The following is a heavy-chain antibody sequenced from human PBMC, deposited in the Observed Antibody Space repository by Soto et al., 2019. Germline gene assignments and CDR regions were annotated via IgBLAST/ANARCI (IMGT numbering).Heavy chain of an antibody. CDR3: ARGKEVPIPGGMDV. CDR1: VDIVSSNSAA. J-gene: IGHJ6*02. Sequence: SQTLSLTCAISVDIVSSNSAAWNCTRQSPSRGLEWLGRTYYRSKWYNDYAVSVKSRITINPDTSKNQFSLQLNSVTPEDTAVYYCARGKEVPIPGGMDVWGQGTTVTVSS. CDR2: TYYRSKWYN. V-gene: IGHV6-1*01. D-gene: IGHD2-21*01.